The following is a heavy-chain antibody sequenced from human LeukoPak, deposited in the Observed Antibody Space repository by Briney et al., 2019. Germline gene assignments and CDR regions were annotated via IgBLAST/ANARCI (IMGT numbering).Heavy chain of an antibody. Sequence: SGGSLRLSCAASGFTFSSYSMNWVRQAPGKGLECVSYISSSSSTKYYADSVKGRFTISRDNAKNSLYLQMNSLRDEDTAVYYCARGIAAAGTGGDYWGQGTLVTVSS. D-gene: IGHD6-13*01. CDR2: ISSSSSTK. CDR3: ARGIAAAGTGGDY. J-gene: IGHJ4*02. CDR1: GFTFSSYS. V-gene: IGHV3-48*02.